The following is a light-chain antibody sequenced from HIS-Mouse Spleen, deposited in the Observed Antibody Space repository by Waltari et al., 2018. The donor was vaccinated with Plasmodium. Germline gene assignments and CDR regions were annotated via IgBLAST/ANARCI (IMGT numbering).Light chain of an antibody. CDR3: YSTDSSGNHRV. J-gene: IGLJ3*02. V-gene: IGLV3-10*01. CDR1: ALPNKY. CDR2: EAS. Sequence: SYELTQPPSVSVSPGQTARLTCPGAALPNKYAYWYQQKSGQAPVLVIYEASKRPSGIPERFSGSSSGTMATLTISGAQVEDEADYYCYSTDSSGNHRVFGGGTKLTVL.